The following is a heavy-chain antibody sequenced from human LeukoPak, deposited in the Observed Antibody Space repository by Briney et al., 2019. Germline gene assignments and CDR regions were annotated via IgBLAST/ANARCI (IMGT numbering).Heavy chain of an antibody. CDR3: ARDLLLGVAFDY. D-gene: IGHD3-3*01. CDR1: GYTFNSYG. J-gene: IGHJ4*02. Sequence: ASVKVSCKASGYTFNSYGISWVRQAPGQGLEWMGWICNGDTNYAQKLQGRVTMTTDTSTSTAYMELRSLRSDDTAVYYCARDLLLGVAFDYWGQGSLVTVSS. V-gene: IGHV1-18*01. CDR2: ICNGDT.